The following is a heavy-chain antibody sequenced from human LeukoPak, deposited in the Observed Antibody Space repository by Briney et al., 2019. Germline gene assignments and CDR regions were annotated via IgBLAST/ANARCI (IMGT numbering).Heavy chain of an antibody. V-gene: IGHV4-4*02. J-gene: IGHJ5*02. CDR1: GGSISSSNW. CDR3: ARPRYGSGSYPNWFDP. CDR2: IYHSGST. D-gene: IGHD3-10*01. Sequence: SETLSLTCAVSGGSISSSNWWSWVRQPPGKGLEWIGEIYHSGSTNYNPSLKSRVTISVDTSKNQFSLKLSSVTAADTAVYYCARPRYGSGSYPNWFDPWGQGTLVTVSS.